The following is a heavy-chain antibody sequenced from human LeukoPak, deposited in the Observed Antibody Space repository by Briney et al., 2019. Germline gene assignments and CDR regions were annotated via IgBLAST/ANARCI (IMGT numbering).Heavy chain of an antibody. Sequence: GGSLRLSCAASGFTFSSYWMHWVRQAPGKGLVWVSRINSDGSTTSYADSVKGRFTISRDNAKNTLYLQMNSLRAEDTAVYYYSRETPDDAFYIWGPGTMVTVSS. CDR2: INSDGSTT. V-gene: IGHV3-74*01. CDR3: SRETPDDAFYI. CDR1: GFTFSSYW. J-gene: IGHJ3*02.